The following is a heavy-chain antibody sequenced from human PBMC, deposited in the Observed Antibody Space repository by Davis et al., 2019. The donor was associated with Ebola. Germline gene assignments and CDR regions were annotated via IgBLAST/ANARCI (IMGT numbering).Heavy chain of an antibody. CDR3: ARLPTTVTTWWFDP. V-gene: IGHV4-59*05. Sequence: SETLSLTCTASGGSISSYYWSWIRQPPGKGLEWIGSIYYSGSTYYNPSLKSRVTISVDTSKNQFSLKLSSVTAADTAVYYCARLPTTVTTWWFDPWGQGTLVTVSS. CDR2: IYYSGST. CDR1: GGSISSYY. D-gene: IGHD4-17*01. J-gene: IGHJ5*02.